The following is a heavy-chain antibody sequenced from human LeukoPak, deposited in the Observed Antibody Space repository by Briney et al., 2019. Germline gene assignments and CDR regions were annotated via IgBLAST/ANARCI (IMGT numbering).Heavy chain of an antibody. CDR3: ARGYGSGSYYADYYYYMDV. D-gene: IGHD3-10*01. Sequence: GGSLRLSCAASGFTFSDYYMSWIRQAPGKGLEWVSAISGSGGSTYYADSVKGRFTISRDNAKNSLYLQMNSLRAEDTAVYYCARGYGSGSYYADYYYYMDVWVKGTTVTVSS. J-gene: IGHJ6*03. CDR2: ISGSGGST. CDR1: GFTFSDYY. V-gene: IGHV3-11*04.